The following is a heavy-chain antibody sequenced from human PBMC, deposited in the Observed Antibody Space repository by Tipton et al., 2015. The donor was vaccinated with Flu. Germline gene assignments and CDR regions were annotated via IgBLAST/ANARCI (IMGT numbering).Heavy chain of an antibody. CDR2: INSDGSRT. V-gene: IGHV3-74*01. CDR3: AVTGYYTFDY. D-gene: IGHD3-9*01. Sequence: SLRLSCLISGFSFGSHWLYWVRQVPGKGPVCVSRINSDGSRTDYVDSVRGRFTMSRDSAKNMVFLQMNSLRVDDTAVYYCAVTGYYTFDYWGQGTPVTVSS. J-gene: IGHJ4*02. CDR1: GFSFGSHW.